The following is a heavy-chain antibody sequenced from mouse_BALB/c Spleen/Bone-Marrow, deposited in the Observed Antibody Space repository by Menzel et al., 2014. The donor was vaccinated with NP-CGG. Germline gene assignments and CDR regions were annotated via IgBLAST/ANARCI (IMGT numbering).Heavy chain of an antibody. CDR1: GYAFSSYW. J-gene: IGHJ2*01. CDR2: IYPGDGDT. V-gene: IGHV1-80*01. CDR3: AGGGISIDY. Sequence: AELVRPGSSVKISCKASGYAFSSYWMNWVKQRPGQGLEWIGQIYPGDGDTNYNGKFKGKATLTADRSSSTAYMQLNSLTSEDSAVYFCAGGGISIDYWGQGTTLTVSS.